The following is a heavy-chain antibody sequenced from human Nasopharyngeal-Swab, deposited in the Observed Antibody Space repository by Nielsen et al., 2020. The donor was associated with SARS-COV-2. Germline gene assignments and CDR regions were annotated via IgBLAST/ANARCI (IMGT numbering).Heavy chain of an antibody. J-gene: IGHJ5*02. D-gene: IGHD2-2*01. CDR2: MNPNSGNT. CDR3: ARDQGFTSSYWFDP. CDR1: GYTFTSYD. Sequence: ASVKVSCKASGYTFTSYDINWVRQATGQGLEWMGWMNPNSGNTGYAQKFQGRVTMTRNTSISTAYMELSSLTSDDTAVYYCARDQGFTSSYWFDPWGQGTLVTVSS. V-gene: IGHV1-8*01.